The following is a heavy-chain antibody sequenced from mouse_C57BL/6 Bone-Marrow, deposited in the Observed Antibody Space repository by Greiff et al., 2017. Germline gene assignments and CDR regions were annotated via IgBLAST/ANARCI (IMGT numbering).Heavy chain of an antibody. Sequence: EVMLVESGGGLVKPGGSLKLSCAASGFTFSDYGMHWVRQAPEKGLEWVAYISSGSSTIYYADTVKGRFTISRDNAKNTLFLQMTSLRSEDTAMYYCARRYYGSSPLYFDVWGTGTTVTVSS. D-gene: IGHD1-1*01. CDR2: ISSGSSTI. CDR3: ARRYYGSSPLYFDV. V-gene: IGHV5-17*01. CDR1: GFTFSDYG. J-gene: IGHJ1*03.